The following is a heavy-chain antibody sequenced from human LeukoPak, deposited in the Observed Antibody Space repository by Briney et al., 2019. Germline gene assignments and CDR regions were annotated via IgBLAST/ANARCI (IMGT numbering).Heavy chain of an antibody. CDR2: IYHSGST. J-gene: IGHJ4*02. CDR3: AKNLNFKSGYY. V-gene: IGHV4-4*02. D-gene: IGHD3-10*01. Sequence: SETLSLTCTVSGGSISSSNWWSWVRQPPGKGLEWIGEIYHSGSTDYNPSLKSRVTISVDKSKNQFSLKLSSVTAADTAVYYCAKNLNFKSGYYWGQGTLVTVSS. CDR1: GGSISSSNW.